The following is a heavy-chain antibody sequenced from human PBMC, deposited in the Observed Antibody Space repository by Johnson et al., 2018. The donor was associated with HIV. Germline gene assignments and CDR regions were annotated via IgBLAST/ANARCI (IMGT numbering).Heavy chain of an antibody. J-gene: IGHJ3*02. D-gene: IGHD2-8*02. Sequence: QMQLVESGGGLVKPGGSLRLSCAASGFTFSYYHMSWFRQAPGKGLEWVSYISSSGSTIYYADSVKGRFTISRDNGMNSLYLQMNSLRAEDTAVYYCVRGGTAYWDRVSAFDIWGQGTMVTVSS. CDR1: GFTFSYYH. CDR2: ISSSGSTI. CDR3: VRGGTAYWDRVSAFDI. V-gene: IGHV3-11*04.